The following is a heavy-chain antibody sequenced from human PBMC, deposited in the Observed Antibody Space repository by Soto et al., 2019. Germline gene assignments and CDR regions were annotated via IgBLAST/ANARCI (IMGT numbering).Heavy chain of an antibody. D-gene: IGHD3-3*01. Sequence: PGGSLRLYCAASGFTFSSYWMHWVRQAPGKGLVWVSRINSDGSSTSYADSVKGRFTISSDNAKNTLYLQMNRLRAEDTAVYYCARESRCLRFFEVYQDYNGMDGWGEGTTVTVSS. J-gene: IGHJ6*04. CDR2: INSDGSST. CDR1: GFTFSSYW. V-gene: IGHV3-74*01. CDR3: ARESRCLRFFEVYQDYNGMDG.